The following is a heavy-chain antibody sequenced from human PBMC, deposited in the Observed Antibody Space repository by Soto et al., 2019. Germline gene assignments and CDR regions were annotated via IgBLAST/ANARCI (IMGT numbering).Heavy chain of an antibody. CDR1: DFDFSSYG. CDR2: SSYDGRET. V-gene: IGHV3-30*03. D-gene: IGHD3-10*01. Sequence: SGGSLRLSCAASDFDFSSYGIHWVRQAPGKGLEWVASSSYDGRETFYADSAKGRFTVSKEMSKNTAFLQMNALRHEDTAVYFCARDSGWPILNFDNWGQGPPVTVSS. CDR3: ARDSGWPILNFDN. J-gene: IGHJ4*02.